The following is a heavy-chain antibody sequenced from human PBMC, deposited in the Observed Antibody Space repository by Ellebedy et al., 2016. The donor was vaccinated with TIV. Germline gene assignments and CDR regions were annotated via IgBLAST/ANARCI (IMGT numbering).Heavy chain of an antibody. CDR2: IYSGGST. Sequence: GESLKISCAASGFTVSSNYMSWVRQAPGKGLEWVSVIYSGGSTYYADSVKGRFTISRDNSKNTLYLQMNSLRAEDTAVYYCARYSVLYYYDSSGPLDYWGQGTLVTVSS. V-gene: IGHV3-66*01. CDR3: ARYSVLYYYDSSGPLDY. D-gene: IGHD3-22*01. J-gene: IGHJ4*02. CDR1: GFTVSSNY.